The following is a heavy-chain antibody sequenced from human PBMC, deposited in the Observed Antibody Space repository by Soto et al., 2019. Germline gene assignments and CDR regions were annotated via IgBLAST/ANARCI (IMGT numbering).Heavy chain of an antibody. D-gene: IGHD3-10*01. V-gene: IGHV3-9*01. CDR1: GFTFDDYA. Sequence: EVQLVESGGGLVQPGRSLRLSCAASGFTFDDYAMHWVRQTPGKGLEWVSGISWNSGSIGYADSVKGRFTISRDNAKNSLYLQINSLRAEDTALYYCAKDMNDYYGSGSYYNSFYYWGQGTLVTVSS. J-gene: IGHJ4*02. CDR3: AKDMNDYYGSGSYYNSFYY. CDR2: ISWNSGSI.